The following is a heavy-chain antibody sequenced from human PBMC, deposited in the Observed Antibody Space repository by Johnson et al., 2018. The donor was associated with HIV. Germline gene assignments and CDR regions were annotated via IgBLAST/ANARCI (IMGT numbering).Heavy chain of an antibody. CDR1: GLTFSSYA. Sequence: MQLVESGGGVVQPGRSLRLSCAASGLTFSSYAMPWVRQAPGKGLDWVAVIAYYGSNKYYADSAKGRFTISRHSSKNTLCLQMRRRRAEAKAVYYCARLYCSSTSCYEGGGDAFDIWGQGTMVTVSS. CDR2: IAYYGSNK. V-gene: IGHV3-30-3*01. D-gene: IGHD2-2*01. J-gene: IGHJ3*02. CDR3: ARLYCSSTSCYEGGGDAFDI.